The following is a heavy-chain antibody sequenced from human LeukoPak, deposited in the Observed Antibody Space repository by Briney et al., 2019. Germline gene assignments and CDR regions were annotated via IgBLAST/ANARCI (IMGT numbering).Heavy chain of an antibody. D-gene: IGHD6-19*01. J-gene: IGHJ4*02. CDR2: ISYDGSNK. CDR1: GFTFSSYA. Sequence: GGSLRLSCAASGFTFSSYAMHWVRQAPGKGLEWVAVISYDGSNKYYADSVKGRFTISRDNSKNTLYLQMNSLRAEDTAVYYCAGDVSSGWYLTDYWGQGTLVTVSS. CDR3: AGDVSSGWYLTDY. V-gene: IGHV3-30*01.